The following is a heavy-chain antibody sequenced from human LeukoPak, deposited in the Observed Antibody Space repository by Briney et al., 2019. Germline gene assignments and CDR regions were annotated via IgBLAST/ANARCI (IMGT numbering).Heavy chain of an antibody. CDR2: IIPIFGTA. D-gene: IGHD2-2*02. CDR3: ARPNTPYCSSTSCYSFDY. J-gene: IGHJ4*02. CDR1: GGTFSSYA. V-gene: IGHV1-69*05. Sequence: SVKVSCKASGGTFSSYAISWVRQAPGQGLEWMGGIIPIFGTANYAQKFQGRVTITTDESTSTAYMELSSLRSEDTAVYYCARPNTPYCSSTSCYSFDYWGQGTLVTVSS.